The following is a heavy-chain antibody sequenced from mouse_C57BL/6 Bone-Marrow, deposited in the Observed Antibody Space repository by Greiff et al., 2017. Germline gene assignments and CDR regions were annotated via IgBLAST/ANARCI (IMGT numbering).Heavy chain of an antibody. Sequence: DVKLVESGGDLVKPGGSLKLSCAASGFTFSSYGMSWVRQTPDKRLEWVATISSGGSYTYYPDSVKGRFTISRDNAKNTLYLQMSSLKSEDTAMYYCARGDSSGYCYAMDYWGQGTSVTVSS. V-gene: IGHV5-6*02. CDR2: ISSGGSYT. CDR1: GFTFSSYG. D-gene: IGHD3-2*02. J-gene: IGHJ4*01. CDR3: ARGDSSGYCYAMDY.